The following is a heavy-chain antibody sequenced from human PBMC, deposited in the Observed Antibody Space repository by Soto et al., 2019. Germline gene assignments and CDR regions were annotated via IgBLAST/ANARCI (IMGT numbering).Heavy chain of an antibody. D-gene: IGHD3-16*01. J-gene: IGHJ4*02. Sequence: QVQLVEAGGGVVQPGRSLRLSCSASGFTFSSYGMHWVRQAPGKGLEWVAVIWYDGSNKYYADSVKGRFTISRDNSKNTLYLQMNSLRAEDTAVYYCARALMITFGGFDYWGQGTLVTVSS. V-gene: IGHV3-33*01. CDR2: IWYDGSNK. CDR3: ARALMITFGGFDY. CDR1: GFTFSSYG.